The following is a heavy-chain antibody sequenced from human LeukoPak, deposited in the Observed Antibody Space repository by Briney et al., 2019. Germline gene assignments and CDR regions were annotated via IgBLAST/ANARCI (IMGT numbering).Heavy chain of an antibody. Sequence: GGSLRLSCAASGFTFSSYSMNWVRQAPGKGLEWVSSISSSSSYIYYADSVKGRFTISRDNAKNSLYLQMNSLRAEDTAVYYCARADYDFWSYYFDYWGQGTLVTVSS. CDR1: GFTFSSYS. D-gene: IGHD3-3*01. CDR2: ISSSSSYI. J-gene: IGHJ4*02. V-gene: IGHV3-21*01. CDR3: ARADYDFWSYYFDY.